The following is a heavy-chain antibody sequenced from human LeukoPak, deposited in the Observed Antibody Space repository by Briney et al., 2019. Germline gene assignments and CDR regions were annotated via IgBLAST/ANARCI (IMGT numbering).Heavy chain of an antibody. CDR1: GGSFSGYY. D-gene: IGHD2-15*01. CDR2: INHSGST. CDR3: ARGLVVAATFDP. J-gene: IGHJ5*02. Sequence: PSETLSLTCAVYGGSFSGYYWSWIRQPPGKGLEWIGEINHSGSTNYNPSLKSRVTISVDTSKNQFSLKLSSVTAADTAVYYCARGLVVAATFDPWGQGTLVTVPS. V-gene: IGHV4-34*01.